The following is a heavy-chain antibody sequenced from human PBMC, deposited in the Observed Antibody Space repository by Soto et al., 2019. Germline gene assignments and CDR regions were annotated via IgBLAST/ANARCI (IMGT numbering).Heavy chain of an antibody. D-gene: IGHD3-10*01. CDR1: GDSIRNSY. Sequence: SDALSVTCTVFGDSIRNSYYRWIRQSPGKGLEWIGYIYSNGNTNYNPSLKSRLTISIDPSKNQFSLKLSSLSAADTAVYYCARHSPPFFYGSGPWDVWGQGTTVT. V-gene: IGHV4-59*08. CDR2: IYSNGNT. J-gene: IGHJ6*02. CDR3: ARHSPPFFYGSGPWDV.